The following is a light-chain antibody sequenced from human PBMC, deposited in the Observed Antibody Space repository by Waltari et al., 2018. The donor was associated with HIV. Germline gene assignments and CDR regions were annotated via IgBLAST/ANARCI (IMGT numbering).Light chain of an antibody. CDR1: NIGSKS. V-gene: IGLV3-21*01. CDR3: QVWDRPADQVI. J-gene: IGLJ2*01. Sequence: SYVLTQTPSVSGDPGGTVTITCEGDNIGSKSVHWYQLKPGQAPLLVTFYDNDRPSGSPVRIDGSNGGNTATLTISRVEVGDEADYFCQVWDRPADQVIFGGGTKLTVL. CDR2: YDN.